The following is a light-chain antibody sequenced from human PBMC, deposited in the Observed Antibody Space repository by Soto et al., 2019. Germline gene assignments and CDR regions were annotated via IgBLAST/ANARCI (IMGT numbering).Light chain of an antibody. CDR3: QQSYSTLRT. CDR1: QSISSY. V-gene: IGKV1-39*01. CDR2: AAS. Sequence: DIQMTQSPSSLSASVGDRVTITCRASQSISSYLNWYQQKPGKAPKLLIYAASSLQSGVPSRFSGSGSATDFTLTISSLQPEDFATYYCQQSYSTLRTFGQGTKVEFK. J-gene: IGKJ1*01.